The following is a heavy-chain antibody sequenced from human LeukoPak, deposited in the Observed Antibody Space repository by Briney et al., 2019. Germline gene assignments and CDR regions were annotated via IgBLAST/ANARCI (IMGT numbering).Heavy chain of an antibody. Sequence: GGSLRLSCAASGFTFDDYAMHWVRQAPGKGLEWVSGISWNSGSIGYADSVKGRFTISRDNAKNSLYLQMNSLRAEDTAVYYCAKKYDGSARMYLYDYWGQGTLVTVSS. CDR3: AKKYDGSARMYLYDY. CDR1: GFTFDDYA. J-gene: IGHJ4*02. CDR2: ISWNSGSI. D-gene: IGHD3-10*01. V-gene: IGHV3-9*01.